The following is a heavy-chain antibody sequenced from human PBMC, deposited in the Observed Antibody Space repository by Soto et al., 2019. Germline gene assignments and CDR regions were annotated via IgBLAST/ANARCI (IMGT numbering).Heavy chain of an antibody. Sequence: GGSLSLSSAASGFNVSSNYMSWVRQAPGKGLEWVSVIYSGGSTYYADSVKGRFTISRDNSKNTLYLQMNSLRAEDTAVYYCARGSDYIWGSYRLDAFDIWGQGTMVTVSS. D-gene: IGHD3-16*02. J-gene: IGHJ3*02. V-gene: IGHV3-66*01. CDR2: IYSGGST. CDR3: ARGSDYIWGSYRLDAFDI. CDR1: GFNVSSNY.